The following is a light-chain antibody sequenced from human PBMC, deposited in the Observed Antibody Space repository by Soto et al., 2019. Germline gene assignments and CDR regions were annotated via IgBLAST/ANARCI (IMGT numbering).Light chain of an antibody. Sequence: QSALTQPASVSGAPGQSITIPCTGTSSDVGGYNFVSWYQQYPGKAPKLMIYDVTNRPSGVSNRFSASKSGNTASLTISGLQAEDEANYYCSSYTGSSTLVVFGGGTKLTVL. J-gene: IGLJ2*01. V-gene: IGLV2-14*01. CDR1: SSDVGGYNF. CDR3: SSYTGSSTLVV. CDR2: DVT.